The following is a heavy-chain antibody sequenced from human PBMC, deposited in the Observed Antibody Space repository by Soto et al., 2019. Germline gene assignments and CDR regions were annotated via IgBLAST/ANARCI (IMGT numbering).Heavy chain of an antibody. D-gene: IGHD4-17*01. CDR2: TYYRSKWYN. CDR1: GESVSTNSAT. V-gene: IGHV6-1*01. CDR3: ARDSPGYGDYVLFDY. Sequence: SQTLSLTGAISGESVSTNSATWDWIRQSPSRGLEWLGRTYYRSKWYNDYAVSVKSRITINPDTSNNQLSLQLNSVTPDDTAVYYCARDSPGYGDYVLFDYWGQGTLVTVSS. J-gene: IGHJ4*02.